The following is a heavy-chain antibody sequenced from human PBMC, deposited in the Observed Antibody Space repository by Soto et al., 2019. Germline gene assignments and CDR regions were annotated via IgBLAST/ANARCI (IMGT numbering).Heavy chain of an antibody. J-gene: IGHJ4*02. CDR1: GGSFSGYY. CDR2: INHSGST. V-gene: IGHV4-34*01. Sequence: PSETLSLTCAVYGGSFSGYYWSWIRQPPGKGLEWIGEINHSGSTNYNPSLKSRVTISVDTSKNQFSLKLSSVTAADTAVYYCARTLAGTKGYFDYWGQGTLVTVSS. CDR3: ARTLAGTKGYFDY. D-gene: IGHD6-13*01.